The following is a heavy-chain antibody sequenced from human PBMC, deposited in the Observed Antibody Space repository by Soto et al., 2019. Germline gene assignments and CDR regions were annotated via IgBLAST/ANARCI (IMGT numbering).Heavy chain of an antibody. CDR1: GFTFSSYG. CDR2: ISYDGSNK. CDR3: AKDVVVGATPGLGDYYYYYGMDV. Sequence: GGSLRLSCAASGFTFSSYGMHWVRQAPGKGLEWVALISYDGSNKYYADSVKGRFTISRDNSKNTLYLQMNSLRAEDTAVYYCAKDVVVGATPGLGDYYYYYGMDVWGQGTTVTVSS. D-gene: IGHD1-26*01. J-gene: IGHJ6*02. V-gene: IGHV3-30*18.